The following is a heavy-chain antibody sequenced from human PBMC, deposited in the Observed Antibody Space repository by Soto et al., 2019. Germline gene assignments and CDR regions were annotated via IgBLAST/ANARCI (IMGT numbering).Heavy chain of an antibody. CDR1: AVSISSYY. CDR3: ARDRPPKGFWSGYYPSGSFDY. V-gene: IGHV4-59*01. Sequence: PSKTLSRTCTLSAVSISSYYWSWIRQPPGKGLEWIGYIYYSGSTNYNPSLKSRVTISVDTSKNQFSLKLSSVTAADTAVYYCARDRPPKGFWSGYYPSGSFDYWGQGTLVTVSS. D-gene: IGHD3-3*01. J-gene: IGHJ4*02. CDR2: IYYSGST.